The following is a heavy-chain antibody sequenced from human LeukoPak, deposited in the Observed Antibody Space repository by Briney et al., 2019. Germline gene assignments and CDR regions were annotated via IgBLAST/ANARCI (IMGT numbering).Heavy chain of an antibody. Sequence: GASVKVSCKASGYTFTSYPINWVRQAPGQGLEWMGWISAYNGNTNYAQKLQGRVTMTTDTSTSTAYMDLSSLRSDDTAVYYCARGEPPARYYLKTGRDFDYWGQGTLVTVSS. V-gene: IGHV1-18*01. J-gene: IGHJ4*02. CDR3: ARGEPPARYYLKTGRDFDY. CDR1: GYTFTSYP. D-gene: IGHD3-10*01. CDR2: ISAYNGNT.